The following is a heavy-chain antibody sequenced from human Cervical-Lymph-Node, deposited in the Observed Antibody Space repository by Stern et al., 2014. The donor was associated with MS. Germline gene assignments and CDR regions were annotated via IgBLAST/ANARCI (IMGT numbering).Heavy chain of an antibody. Sequence: QITLKESGPTLVKPTQTLTLTCTFSGFSLSASGVSVGWIRQPPGKALEXLALISWDDDKRYSPSLKSRLTITKDTSKNQVVLTMTNMDPVDTDTFYCARGNSTGYYRDWFDPWGQGTLVTVSS. J-gene: IGHJ5*02. CDR3: ARGNSTGYYRDWFDP. V-gene: IGHV2-5*02. D-gene: IGHD6-19*01. CDR2: ISWDDDK. CDR1: GFSLSASGVS.